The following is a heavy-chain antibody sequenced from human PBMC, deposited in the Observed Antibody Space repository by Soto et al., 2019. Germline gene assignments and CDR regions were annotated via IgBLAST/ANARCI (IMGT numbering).Heavy chain of an antibody. CDR2: IYSGGST. CDR1: GFTVSSNY. D-gene: IGHD3-10*01. Sequence: GGSLRLSCAASGFTVSSNYMSWVRQAPGKELEWVTVIYSGGSTYYADSVKGRFTISRDNSKNTLYLQMNSLRAEDTAVYYCARFYGSGSYNYYFDYWGQGTLVTVSS. V-gene: IGHV3-53*01. J-gene: IGHJ4*02. CDR3: ARFYGSGSYNYYFDY.